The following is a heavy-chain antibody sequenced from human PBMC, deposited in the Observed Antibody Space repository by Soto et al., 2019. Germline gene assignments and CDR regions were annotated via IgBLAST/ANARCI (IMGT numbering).Heavy chain of an antibody. D-gene: IGHD5-12*01. V-gene: IGHV3-23*01. Sequence: GGSLRLSCAASGFTFSSYAMSWVRQAPGKGLEWVSAISGSGGSTYYADSVKGRFTISRDNSKNTLYLQMNSLRAEDTAVYYCAKDVYSGYDLGGFDYWGQGTLVTVSS. CDR3: AKDVYSGYDLGGFDY. CDR1: GFTFSSYA. J-gene: IGHJ4*02. CDR2: ISGSGGST.